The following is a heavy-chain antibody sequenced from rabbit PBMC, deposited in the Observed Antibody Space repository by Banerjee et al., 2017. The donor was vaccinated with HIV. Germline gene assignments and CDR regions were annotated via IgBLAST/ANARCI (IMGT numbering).Heavy chain of an antibody. V-gene: IGHV1S40*01. D-gene: IGHD7-1*01. J-gene: IGHJ4*01. CDR1: GFSFSSSYY. Sequence: QSLEESGGDLVKPGASLTLTCTASGFSFSSSYYMWWVRQAPGKGLEWIACIYTGDGNTYYASWAKGRFTISKTSSTTVTLQMTSLTAADTATYFCAMNYAGYGSYGHANLNLWGQGTLVTV. CDR2: IYTGDGNT. CDR3: AMNYAGYGSYGHANLNL.